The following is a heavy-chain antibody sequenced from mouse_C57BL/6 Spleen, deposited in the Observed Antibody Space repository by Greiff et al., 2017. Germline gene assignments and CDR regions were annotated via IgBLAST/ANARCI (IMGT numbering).Heavy chain of an antibody. V-gene: IGHV1-42*01. CDR3: ARGTTGVALDY. CDR1: GYSFTGYY. Sequence: VQLQQSGPELVKPGASVKISCKASGYSFTGYYMNWVKQSPEKSLEWIGEINPSTGGTTYNQKFKAKATLTVDKSSITAYMQLKSLTSEDSAVYYCARGTTGVALDYWGQGTTLTVSS. D-gene: IGHD1-1*01. J-gene: IGHJ2*01. CDR2: INPSTGGT.